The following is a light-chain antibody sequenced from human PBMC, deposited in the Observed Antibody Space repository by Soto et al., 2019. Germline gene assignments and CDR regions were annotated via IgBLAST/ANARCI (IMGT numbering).Light chain of an antibody. J-gene: IGKJ4*01. CDR1: QSVSSS. CDR3: QQYNNSPPLT. V-gene: IGKV3-15*01. CDR2: GAS. Sequence: EIVMTQSPATLSVPPGQRPTLSCRASQSVSSSLAWFQQKPGQAPRLLIYGASTRATGIPVRFSGSGSGTEFTLTISSLQPEDFAVYYCQQYNNSPPLTFGGGTKVEIK.